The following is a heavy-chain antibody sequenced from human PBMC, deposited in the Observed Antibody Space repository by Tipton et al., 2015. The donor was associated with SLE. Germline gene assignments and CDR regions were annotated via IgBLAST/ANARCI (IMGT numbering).Heavy chain of an antibody. CDR2: INWNSDII. Sequence: RSLRLSCAASGFSFDDYAMHWVRQAPGKALEWVSGINWNSDIIGYADSVKGRFTISTDTSKNTLYLQMNSLRVEDTAVYYCARDNDRSGYSILFDIWGQGTMVTVSS. J-gene: IGHJ3*02. CDR3: ARDNDRSGYSILFDI. CDR1: GFSFDDYA. D-gene: IGHD5-12*01. V-gene: IGHV3-9*01.